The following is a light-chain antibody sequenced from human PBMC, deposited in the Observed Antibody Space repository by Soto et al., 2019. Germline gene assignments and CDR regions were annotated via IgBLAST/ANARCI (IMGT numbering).Light chain of an antibody. CDR2: AAS. CDR1: QGISSY. CDR3: QQSYSTPYT. V-gene: IGKV1-39*01. J-gene: IGKJ2*01. Sequence: DIQLTQSPSFLSASVGDRVTITCRASQGISSYLAWYQQEPGKAPKLLIYAASTLQSGVPSRFSGSGSGTDFTLTISSLQPEDFATYYCQQSYSTPYTFGQGTKLEIK.